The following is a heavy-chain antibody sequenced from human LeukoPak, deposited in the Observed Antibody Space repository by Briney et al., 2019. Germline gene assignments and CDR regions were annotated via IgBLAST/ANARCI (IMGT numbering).Heavy chain of an antibody. J-gene: IGHJ5*02. Sequence: ASVKVSCKASGGTFSSYAISWVRQAPGQGLEWMGRIIPILGIANYAQKFQGRVTITADKPTSTAYMELSSLRSEDTAVYYCARDSGYYDSSGYPPRPVGFDPWGQGTLVTVSS. V-gene: IGHV1-69*04. CDR3: ARDSGYYDSSGYPPRPVGFDP. D-gene: IGHD3-22*01. CDR1: GGTFSSYA. CDR2: IIPILGIA.